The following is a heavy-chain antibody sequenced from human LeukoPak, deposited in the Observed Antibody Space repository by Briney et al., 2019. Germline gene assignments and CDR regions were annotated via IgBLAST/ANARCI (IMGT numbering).Heavy chain of an antibody. Sequence: TSETLSLTCAVSGYSISSGYYWGWIRHPPGKGLEWIGSIYHSGSTHYNSSLKSRITISVDTSKNQFSLKLTSVTAADTAMYYCARQWQSTGFDYWGQRTLVTVSS. J-gene: IGHJ4*02. CDR3: ARQWQSTGFDY. CDR2: IYHSGST. V-gene: IGHV4-38-2*01. D-gene: IGHD2-2*01. CDR1: GYSISSGYY.